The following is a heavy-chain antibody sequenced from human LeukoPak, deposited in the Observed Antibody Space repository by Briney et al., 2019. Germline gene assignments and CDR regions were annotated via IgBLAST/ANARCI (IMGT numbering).Heavy chain of an antibody. CDR3: ARFDYGDYGLSS. J-gene: IGHJ4*02. D-gene: IGHD4-17*01. V-gene: IGHV1-69*06. Sequence: ASVKVSCKASGYTFNSYGISWVRQAPGQGLEWMGGIIPIFGTANYAQKFQGRVTITAYKSTSTAYMELSSLRSEDTAVYYCARFDYGDYGLSSWGQGTLVTVSS. CDR1: GYTFNSYG. CDR2: IIPIFGTA.